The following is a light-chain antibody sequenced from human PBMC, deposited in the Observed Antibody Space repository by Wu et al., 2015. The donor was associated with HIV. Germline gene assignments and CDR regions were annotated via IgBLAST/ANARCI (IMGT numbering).Light chain of an antibody. J-gene: IGKJ1*01. V-gene: IGKV3-20*01. CDR1: QSVSRGY. Sequence: EIVLTQSPGTLSLSPGERATLSCRASQSVSRGYLAWYQQAPGQAPRLLIFGASNRANGITDRFSGSGSGTDFTLTISRLEPEDFAVYYCQQYGGSPGTFGQGTKVE. CDR3: QQYGGSPGT. CDR2: GAS.